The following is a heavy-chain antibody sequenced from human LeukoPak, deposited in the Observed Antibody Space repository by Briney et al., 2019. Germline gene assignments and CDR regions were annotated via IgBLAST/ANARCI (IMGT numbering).Heavy chain of an antibody. CDR3: AKVFSSSWSIDY. CDR2: ISGSGDNT. J-gene: IGHJ4*02. CDR1: GFTFSSYA. Sequence: GGSLRLSCAASGFTFSSYAMSWVRQAPGKGLEWVSTISGSGDNTYYADSVKGRFTISRDNSKNTLYLQMNSLRAEDTALYYCAKVFSSSWSIDYWGQGTLVTVSS. V-gene: IGHV3-23*01. D-gene: IGHD6-13*01.